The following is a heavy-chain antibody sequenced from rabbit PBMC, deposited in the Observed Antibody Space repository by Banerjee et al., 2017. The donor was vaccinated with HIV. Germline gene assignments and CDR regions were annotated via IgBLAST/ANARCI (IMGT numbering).Heavy chain of an antibody. D-gene: IGHD6-1*01. Sequence: QSLEESGGDLVKPGASLTLTCTASGFSFSSSDYMCWVRQAPGKGLEWIACIAGSSSGFTYSATWAKGRFTCSKTSSTTVTLQMTSLAAADTATYFCARDERDAAHGAYGCGAFDLWGPGTLVTVS. CDR3: ARDERDAAHGAYGCGAFDL. CDR2: IAGSSSGFT. V-gene: IGHV1S40*01. CDR1: GFSFSSSDY. J-gene: IGHJ4*01.